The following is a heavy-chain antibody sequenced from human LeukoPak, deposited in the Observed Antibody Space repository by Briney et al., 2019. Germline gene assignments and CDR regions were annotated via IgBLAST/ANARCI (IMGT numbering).Heavy chain of an antibody. CDR3: ARSPLWVHDY. V-gene: IGHV4-39*01. D-gene: IGHD3-16*01. Sequence: SETLSLTCTVSGGSISSSSYYWGWIRQPPGEGLEWIGSIYYSGSTYYNPSLKSRVTISVDTSKNQFSLKLSSVTAADTAVYYCARSPLWVHDYWGQGTLVTVSS. CDR2: IYYSGST. J-gene: IGHJ4*02. CDR1: GGSISSSSYY.